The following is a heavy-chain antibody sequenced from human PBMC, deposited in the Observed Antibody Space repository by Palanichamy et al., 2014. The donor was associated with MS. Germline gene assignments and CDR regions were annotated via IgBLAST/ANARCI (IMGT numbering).Heavy chain of an antibody. CDR1: GGSINSGDYF. D-gene: IGHD2-2*01. CDR3: ARRGVIPAEARDYYYYQMDV. Sequence: QLQLQESGPGLVKPSETLSLTCNVSGGSINSGDYFWGWIRQSPGKGLEWIGSLDYNERTYYNPSLKSRVAISVDTSKNHFSLRLSSVTAADTAVYYCARRGVIPAEARDYYYYQMDVWGKGTTVTVSS. CDR2: LDYNERT. J-gene: IGHJ6*03. V-gene: IGHV4-39*02.